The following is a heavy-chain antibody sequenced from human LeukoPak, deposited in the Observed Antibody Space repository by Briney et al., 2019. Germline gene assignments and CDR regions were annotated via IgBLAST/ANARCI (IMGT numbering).Heavy chain of an antibody. CDR1: GFVFSAYA. D-gene: IGHD4-17*01. Sequence: PGGSVSVPCAASGFVFSAYAVHWVGQAPGKGLEWVSVTWYDESHKYYADSVKGRFTISRDNSKNTLYLQMNSLRAEDTAVYYCARPSDGHYALGGYFDYWVQGRLVTVSS. CDR2: TWYDESHK. CDR3: ARPSDGHYALGGYFDY. V-gene: IGHV3-33*01. J-gene: IGHJ4*02.